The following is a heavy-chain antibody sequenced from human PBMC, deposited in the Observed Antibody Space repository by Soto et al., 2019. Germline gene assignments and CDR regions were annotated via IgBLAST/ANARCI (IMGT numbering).Heavy chain of an antibody. D-gene: IGHD2-15*01. J-gene: IGHJ4*02. Sequence: GGSLRLSCVVSGFTFSTSDMQWVRQAPGKGLEWVAAISSDGDSEFYADFVKGRFTVSRENSKNTLYLEMDSLRAEDTAVYYCAKDGEYGGNPWGHWGQGTLVTVSS. CDR1: GFTFSTSD. V-gene: IGHV3-30*18. CDR2: ISSDGDSE. CDR3: AKDGEYGGNPWGH.